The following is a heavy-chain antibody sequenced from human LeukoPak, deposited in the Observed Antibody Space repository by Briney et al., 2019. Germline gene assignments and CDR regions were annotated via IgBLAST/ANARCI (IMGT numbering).Heavy chain of an antibody. D-gene: IGHD3-22*01. CDR2: ISAYNGNT. CDR1: GYTFTSYG. CDR3: ARGGYYYDSSGYPSHY. J-gene: IGHJ4*02. Sequence: ASVKVSCKASGYTFTSYGISWVRRAPGQGLEWMGWISAYNGNTNYAQKLQGRVTMTTDTSTSTAYMELRSLRSDDTAVYYCARGGYYYDSSGYPSHYWGQGTLVTVSS. V-gene: IGHV1-18*01.